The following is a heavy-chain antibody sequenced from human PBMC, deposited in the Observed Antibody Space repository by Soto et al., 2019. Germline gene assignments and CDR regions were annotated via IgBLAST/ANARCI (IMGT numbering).Heavy chain of an antibody. Sequence: QVQLVQSGAEEKKPGASVKVSCKASGYTFTSYAMHWVRQAPGQRLEWMGWINAGNGNTKYSQKFQGRVTITRDTSARTDYTELSSLRSEGAAVYYCARDPGWNYGYWGQGTLVTVPS. CDR2: INAGNGNT. CDR3: ARDPGWNYGY. V-gene: IGHV1-3*05. J-gene: IGHJ4*02. CDR1: GYTFTSYA. D-gene: IGHD1-7*01.